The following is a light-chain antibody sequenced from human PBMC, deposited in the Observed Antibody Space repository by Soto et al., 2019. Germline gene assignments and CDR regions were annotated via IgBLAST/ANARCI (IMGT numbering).Light chain of an antibody. J-gene: IGLJ2*01. CDR1: SGDVGGYHY. CDR2: EVS. Sequence: QSALTQPASVSGSPGQSITISCTGTSGDVGGYHYGSWYQQHPGRAPRLLIYEVSNRPSGVSNRFSGSKSGNTASLTISGLQADDEAHYYCSSYTSDSTVVFGGGTKLTVL. V-gene: IGLV2-14*01. CDR3: SSYTSDSTVV.